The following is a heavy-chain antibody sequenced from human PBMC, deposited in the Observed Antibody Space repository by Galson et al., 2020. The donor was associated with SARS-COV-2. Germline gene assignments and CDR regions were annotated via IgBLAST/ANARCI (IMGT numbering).Heavy chain of an antibody. J-gene: IGHJ4*02. CDR3: AKDRGGSGRYVDLDF. D-gene: IGHD6-19*01. Sequence: RGSLRLSCAASGFTFRNYFMTWVRQVPGKGLEWVPSITDNGINTYYADSVKGRFTVSRDNSKNTVYLQLNSLRADDAALYYCAKDRGGSGRYVDLDFWGRGTLVTVSS. V-gene: IGHV3-23*01. CDR2: ITDNGINT. CDR1: GFTFRNYF.